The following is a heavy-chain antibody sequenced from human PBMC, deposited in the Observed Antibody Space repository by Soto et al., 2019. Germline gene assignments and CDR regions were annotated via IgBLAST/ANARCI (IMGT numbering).Heavy chain of an antibody. CDR1: GFTFSSYG. J-gene: IGHJ4*02. CDR2: IWFDGSNK. D-gene: IGHD3-3*01. V-gene: IGHV3-33*01. Sequence: QVQLVESGGGVVEPGTSLRLSCAASGFTFSSYGMHWVRQAPGNGLEWVAVIWFDGSNKYDADSVKGRFTISRDNSKNTMYLQMNSLRAEDTAVYYCTGEPADYFSMAYWGQGTLDTFSS. CDR3: TGEPADYFSMAY.